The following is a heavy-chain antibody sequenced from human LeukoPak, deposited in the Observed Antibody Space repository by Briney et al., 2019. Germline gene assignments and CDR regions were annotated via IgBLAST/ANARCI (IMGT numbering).Heavy chain of an antibody. CDR1: GLIVSSNY. V-gene: IGHV3-53*01. Sequence: PGGSLRLSCAASGLIVSSNYMTWVRQAPGKGLEWVSVIYNGGDTYYANSVKGRFTISRDNSRNTVSLQMNSLRGEDTAVYYCARFPQEGSYAFESWGQGTLVIVSS. CDR2: IYNGGDT. CDR3: ARFPQEGSYAFES. J-gene: IGHJ4*02. D-gene: IGHD3-16*01.